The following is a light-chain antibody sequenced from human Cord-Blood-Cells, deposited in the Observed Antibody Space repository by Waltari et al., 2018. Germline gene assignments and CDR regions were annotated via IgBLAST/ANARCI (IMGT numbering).Light chain of an antibody. Sequence: QSVLTQPPSASGHPGQRVTISCSGSSSNIGSNPVNWYQQLPGTAPKLLIYRNNQRPSGVPDRFSGSKSGTSASLAISGLESEDEADYYCAAWDDSLNGWVFGGGTKLTVL. J-gene: IGLJ3*02. CDR1: SSNIGSNP. CDR3: AAWDDSLNGWV. V-gene: IGLV1-44*01. CDR2: RNN.